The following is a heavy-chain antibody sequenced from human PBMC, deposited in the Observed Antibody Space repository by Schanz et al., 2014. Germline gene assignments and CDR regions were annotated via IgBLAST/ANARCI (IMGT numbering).Heavy chain of an antibody. D-gene: IGHD2-8*02. Sequence: EVQLVESGGGLVQPGGSLRLSCAASGITFSSHSFNWVRQAPGKGLEWISYITYNGGTIYYADSVKGRFTISRDNSKNSLYLEMNSLRAEDTALYYCAKTLFPGGTQTFGNWGRGTLVTVSS. J-gene: IGHJ4*02. V-gene: IGHV3-48*04. CDR3: AKTLFPGGTQTFGN. CDR2: ITYNGGTI. CDR1: GITFSSHS.